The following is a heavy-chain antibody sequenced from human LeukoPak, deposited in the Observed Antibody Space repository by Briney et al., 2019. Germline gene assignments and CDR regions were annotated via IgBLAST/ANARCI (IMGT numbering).Heavy chain of an antibody. J-gene: IGHJ4*02. CDR3: ARDCWDYGSGSYCGIDY. Sequence: GGSLRLSCAASGFIFSDYYMSWIRQAPGKGLEWLSYISGSGSTIYYADSVKGRFTISRDNAKNSLYLKMNSLRADDTAVYYCARDCWDYGSGSYCGIDYWGQGTLVTVSS. CDR2: ISGSGSTI. D-gene: IGHD3-10*01. CDR1: GFIFSDYY. V-gene: IGHV3-11*04.